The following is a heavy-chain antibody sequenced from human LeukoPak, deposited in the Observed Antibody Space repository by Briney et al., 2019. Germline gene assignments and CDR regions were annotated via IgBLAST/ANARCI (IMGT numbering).Heavy chain of an antibody. J-gene: IGHJ4*02. D-gene: IGHD3-10*01. CDR2: VYYGGGT. Sequence: SETLSLTCSVSHGSINTYYWSWIRQPPGKGLEWIGYVYYGGGTNYTPSLKSRVSIALGPSKNQFSLKLYSVTAADTAVYYCAGSRRRYYASGSYSIPLLDYWGQGTLVTVSS. CDR1: HGSINTYY. CDR3: AGSRRRYYASGSYSIPLLDY. V-gene: IGHV4-59*08.